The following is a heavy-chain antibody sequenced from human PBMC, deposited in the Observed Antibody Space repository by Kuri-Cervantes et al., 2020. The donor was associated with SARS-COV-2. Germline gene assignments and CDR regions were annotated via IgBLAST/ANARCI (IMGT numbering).Heavy chain of an antibody. J-gene: IGHJ4*02. Sequence: GGSLRLSCAASGFTFSSYSMHWVRQAPGKGLEWVSSISSSSSYIYYADSVKGRFTISRDNAKNMLFLQMNSLRVEDTAVYYCVRDGDHWNFDYWGQGTLVTVSS. CDR2: ISSSSSYI. V-gene: IGHV3-21*01. CDR3: VRDGDHWNFDY. D-gene: IGHD1-1*01. CDR1: GFTFSSYS.